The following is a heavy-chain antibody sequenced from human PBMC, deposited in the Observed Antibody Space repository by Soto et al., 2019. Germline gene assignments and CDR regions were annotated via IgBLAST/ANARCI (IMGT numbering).Heavy chain of an antibody. Sequence: GGSLSLSCAASGFTFSNYAMTRVRQAPGKGLEWVSTISGSGGSTYYADSVKGRFTISRDNSKNTLYLQMNSLRAEDTAVYYCAKDQGSSWYEIDYWGQGTLVTVSS. CDR2: ISGSGGST. J-gene: IGHJ4*02. D-gene: IGHD6-13*01. CDR3: AKDQGSSWYEIDY. V-gene: IGHV3-23*01. CDR1: GFTFSNYA.